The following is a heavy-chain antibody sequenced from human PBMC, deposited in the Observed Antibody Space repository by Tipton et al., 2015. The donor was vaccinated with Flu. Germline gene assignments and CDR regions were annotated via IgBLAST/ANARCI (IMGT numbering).Heavy chain of an antibody. CDR1: GYSISSGYY. CDR3: ARASTGVAVAGVYHYYGMDD. CDR2: IYHSGST. J-gene: IGHJ6*02. V-gene: IGHV4-38-2*01. Sequence: LRLSCAVSGYSISSGYYWGWIRQPPWKGLEWIGSIYHSGSTYYNPSLKSRVTMSVDTSKNQFSLKLSSVTAADTAMYYGARASTGVAVAGVYHYYGMDDWGQGATGTVSS. D-gene: IGHD6-19*01.